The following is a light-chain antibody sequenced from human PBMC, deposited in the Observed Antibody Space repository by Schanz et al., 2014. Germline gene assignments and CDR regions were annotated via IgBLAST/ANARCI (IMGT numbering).Light chain of an antibody. CDR3: QQYGSSPIT. J-gene: IGKJ3*01. CDR1: QSVSSN. V-gene: IGKV3-15*01. CDR2: GAS. Sequence: EIVMTQSPATLSVSPGERATLSCRARQSVSSNLAWYQQKPGQAPRLLIYGASTRATGIPARFSGSGSGTEFTLTISSLQSEDFAVYYCQQYGSSPITFGPGTKVDIK.